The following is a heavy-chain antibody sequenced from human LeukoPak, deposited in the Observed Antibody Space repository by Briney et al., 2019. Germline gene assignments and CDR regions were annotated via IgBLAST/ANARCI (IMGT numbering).Heavy chain of an antibody. V-gene: IGHV3-7*01. Sequence: GGSLRLSCAASGFTFSGFSMSWVRQSPTKGLEWVANIKQDGSERYYVDSVKGRFTISRDNAKNSLSLQMNNLRVEDTAVYYCASLSLGHYWGQGTLVTVSS. CDR2: IKQDGSER. CDR1: GFTFSGFS. D-gene: IGHD6-6*01. J-gene: IGHJ4*02. CDR3: ASLSLGHY.